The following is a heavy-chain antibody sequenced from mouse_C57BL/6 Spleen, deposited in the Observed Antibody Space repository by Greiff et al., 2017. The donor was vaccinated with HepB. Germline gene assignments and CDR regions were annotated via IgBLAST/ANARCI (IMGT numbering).Heavy chain of an antibody. D-gene: IGHD4-1*01. CDR2: IDPEDGET. V-gene: IGHV14-2*01. Sequence: EVQLQQSGAELVKPGASVKLSCTASGFNIKDYYMHWVKQRTEQGLEWIGRIDPEDGETKSAPKFQGKATITADTSSNTAYLQLSSLTSEDTAVYYGARSENWEFFDYWGQGTTLTVSS. CDR1: GFNIKDYY. J-gene: IGHJ2*01. CDR3: ARSENWEFFDY.